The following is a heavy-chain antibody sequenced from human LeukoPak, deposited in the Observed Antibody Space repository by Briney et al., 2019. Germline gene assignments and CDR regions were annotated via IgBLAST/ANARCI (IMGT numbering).Heavy chain of an antibody. CDR1: GFTFSSYA. Sequence: GGSLRLSCAASGFTFSSYAMHWVRQAPGKGLEWVAVISYDGSNKYYADSVKGRFTISRDNSKNTLYLQMNSLRAEDTAVYYRARGSALLPSLWGQGTLVTVSS. V-gene: IGHV3-30-3*01. D-gene: IGHD2-21*01. CDR3: ARGSALLPSL. J-gene: IGHJ4*02. CDR2: ISYDGSNK.